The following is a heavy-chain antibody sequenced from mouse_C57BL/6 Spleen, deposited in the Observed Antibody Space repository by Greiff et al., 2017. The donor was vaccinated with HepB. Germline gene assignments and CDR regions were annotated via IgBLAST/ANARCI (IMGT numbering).Heavy chain of an antibody. CDR1: GFTFSSYA. Sequence: EVMLVESGGGLVKPGGSLKLSCAASGFTFSSYAMSWVRQTPEKRLEWVATISDGGSYTYYPDNVKGRFTISRDNAKNNLYLQMSHLKSEDTAMYYCARGNYYGSRTGGYYFDDWGQGTTLTVSS. V-gene: IGHV5-4*03. CDR2: ISDGGSYT. CDR3: ARGNYYGSRTGGYYFDD. J-gene: IGHJ2*01. D-gene: IGHD1-1*01.